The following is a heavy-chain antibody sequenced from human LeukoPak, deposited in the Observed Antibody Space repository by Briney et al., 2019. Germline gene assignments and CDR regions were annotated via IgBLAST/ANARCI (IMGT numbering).Heavy chain of an antibody. CDR2: IYYSGST. Sequence: SETLSLTCTVSGGSISSYYWSWIRQPPGKGLEWIGYIYYSGSTNYNPSLKSRVTISVDTSKNQFSLKLSSVTAADTAVYYCARGRSTLKQSGTPGRNWFDPWGQGTLVTVSS. V-gene: IGHV4-59*01. J-gene: IGHJ5*02. D-gene: IGHD1-26*01. CDR3: ARGRSTLKQSGTPGRNWFDP. CDR1: GGSISSYY.